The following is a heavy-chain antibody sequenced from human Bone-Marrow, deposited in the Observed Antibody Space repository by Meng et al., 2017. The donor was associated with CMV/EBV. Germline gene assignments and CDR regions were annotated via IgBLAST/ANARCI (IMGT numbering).Heavy chain of an antibody. CDR1: GFTFSSYE. CDR2: ISSSGSTI. CDR3: AREGDIVVVPAPPYYYGMDV. V-gene: IGHV3-48*03. D-gene: IGHD2-2*01. Sequence: GGSLRLSCAASGFTFSSYEMNWVRQAPWKGLEWVSYISSSGSTIYYADSVKGRFTISRDNAKNSLYLQMNSLRAEETAVYYCAREGDIVVVPAPPYYYGMDVWGQGTTVTVSS. J-gene: IGHJ6*02.